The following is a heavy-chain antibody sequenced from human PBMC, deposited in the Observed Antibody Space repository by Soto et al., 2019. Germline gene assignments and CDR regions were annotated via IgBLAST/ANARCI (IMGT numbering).Heavy chain of an antibody. D-gene: IGHD3-3*01. CDR3: AAEYPYDFWSGFGLGQSMDV. CDR1: GFTFTSSA. V-gene: IGHV1-58*02. CDR2: IVVGSGNT. J-gene: IGHJ6*03. Sequence: ASVKVSCKASGFTFTSSAMQWVRQARGQRLEWIGWIVVGSGNTNYAQKFQERVTITRDMSTSTAYMELSSLRSEDTAVYYCAAEYPYDFWSGFGLGQSMDVWGKGTTVTVSS.